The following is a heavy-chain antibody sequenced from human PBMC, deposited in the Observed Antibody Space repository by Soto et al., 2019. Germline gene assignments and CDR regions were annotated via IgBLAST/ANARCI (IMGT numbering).Heavy chain of an antibody. CDR1: GGSISSGGYS. J-gene: IGHJ4*02. V-gene: IGHV4-30-2*01. CDR2: MYHSGST. Sequence: TSETLSLTCAVSGGSISSGGYSWSWIRQPPGKGLEWIGYMYHSGSTYYNPSLKSRVTISVDRSKNQFSLKLSSVTAADTAVHYCARVPDYWGQGTLVTVSS. CDR3: ARVPDY.